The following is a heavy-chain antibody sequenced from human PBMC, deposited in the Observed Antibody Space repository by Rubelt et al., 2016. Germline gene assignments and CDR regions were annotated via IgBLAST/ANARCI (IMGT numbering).Heavy chain of an antibody. CDR3: ASGYYDILTGYYSDY. CDR2: IYHSGST. V-gene: IGHV4-4*02. J-gene: IGHJ4*02. D-gene: IGHD3-9*01. Sequence: QVQLQESGPGLVKPSGTLSLTCAVSGGSISSSNWWSWVRQPPGKGLEWIGEIYHSGSTNYNPSPRSRVTRSVDKSKNQFFLKLSAVTAADTAVYYCASGYYDILTGYYSDYWGQGTLVTVSS. CDR1: GGSISSSNW.